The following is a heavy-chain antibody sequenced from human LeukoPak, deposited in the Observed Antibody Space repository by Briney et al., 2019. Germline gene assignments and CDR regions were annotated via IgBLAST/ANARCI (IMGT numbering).Heavy chain of an antibody. D-gene: IGHD1-14*01. CDR3: ARNRNSWYIANDAFDI. CDR1: GYTFTSYG. Sequence: ASVKVSCKASGYTFTSYGISWVRQAPGQGLEWMGWISAYNGNTNYAQKLQGRVTMTTDTSTSTAYMELRSLRSDDTAVYYCARNRNSWYIANDAFDIWGQGTMVTVSS. CDR2: ISAYNGNT. J-gene: IGHJ3*02. V-gene: IGHV1-18*01.